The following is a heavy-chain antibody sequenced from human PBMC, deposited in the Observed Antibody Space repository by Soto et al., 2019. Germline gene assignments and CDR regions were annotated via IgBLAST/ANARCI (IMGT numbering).Heavy chain of an antibody. D-gene: IGHD1-1*01. V-gene: IGHV3-11*06. CDR3: ARSGDNFNVLDY. J-gene: IGHJ4*02. CDR1: GFTFSDYY. Sequence: GGSLRLSCAASGFTFSDYYMSWVRQAPGRGLECISYSSNSGTFARYATSVKGRFSISRDNANNSLFLEMNSLRVEDTAVYYCARSGDNFNVLDYWGQGTPVTVSS. CDR2: SSNSGTFA.